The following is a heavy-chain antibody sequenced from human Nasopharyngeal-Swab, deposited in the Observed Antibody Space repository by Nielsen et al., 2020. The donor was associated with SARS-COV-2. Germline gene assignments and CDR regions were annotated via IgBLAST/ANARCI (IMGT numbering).Heavy chain of an antibody. J-gene: IGHJ4*02. V-gene: IGHV3-30*03. CDR3: ARDGIVGATTGLDY. Sequence: GSLRLSCAASGFTFSNYWMSWVRQAPGKGLEWVAVISYDGGNKYYADSVKGRFTISRDNSENTLYLQMNSLRAEDTAVYYCARDGIVGATTGLDYWGQGTLVTVSS. CDR1: GFTFSNYW. D-gene: IGHD1-26*01. CDR2: ISYDGGNK.